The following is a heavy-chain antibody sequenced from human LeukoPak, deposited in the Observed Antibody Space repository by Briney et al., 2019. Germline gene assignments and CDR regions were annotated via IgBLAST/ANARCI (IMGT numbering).Heavy chain of an antibody. V-gene: IGHV3-33*01. CDR2: IWYDGSNK. D-gene: IGHD5/OR15-5a*01. CDR1: GLTFSSYG. Sequence: GGSLRLSCAASGLTFSSYGMHWVRQAPGKGLEWVAVIWYDGSNKYYADSVKGRFTISRDNSKNTLYLQMNSLRAEDTAVYYCARGVIVSDNWFDPWGQGTLVTVSS. J-gene: IGHJ5*02. CDR3: ARGVIVSDNWFDP.